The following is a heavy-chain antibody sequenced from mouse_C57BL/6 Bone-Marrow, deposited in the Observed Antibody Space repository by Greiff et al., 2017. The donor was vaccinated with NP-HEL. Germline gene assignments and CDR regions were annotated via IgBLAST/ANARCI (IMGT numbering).Heavy chain of an antibody. CDR3: ARVPTGTFDY. J-gene: IGHJ2*01. D-gene: IGHD4-1*02. CDR1: GFTFSSYA. Sequence: DVQLQESGGGLVKPGGSLKLSCAASGFTFSSYAMSWVRQTPEKRLEWVATISDGGSYTYYPDNVKGRFTISRDNAKNNLYLQMSHLKSEDTAMYYCARVPTGTFDYWGQGTTLTVSS. CDR2: ISDGGSYT. V-gene: IGHV5-4*01.